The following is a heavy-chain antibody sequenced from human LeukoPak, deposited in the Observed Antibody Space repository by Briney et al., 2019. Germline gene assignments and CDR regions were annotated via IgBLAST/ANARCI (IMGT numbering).Heavy chain of an antibody. V-gene: IGHV3-30*18. CDR3: AKGPDRTAMAYYFDY. D-gene: IGHD5-18*01. CDR1: GFTFSSYG. J-gene: IGHJ4*02. CDR2: ISYDGSNK. Sequence: GGSLRLSCAASGFTFSSYGMHWVRQAPGKGLEWVAVISYDGSNKYYADSVKGRFTISRDNSKNTLYLQMSSLRAEDTAVYYCAKGPDRTAMAYYFDYWGQGTLVTVSS.